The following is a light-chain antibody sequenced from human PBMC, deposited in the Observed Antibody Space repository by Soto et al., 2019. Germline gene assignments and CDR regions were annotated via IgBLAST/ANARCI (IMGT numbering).Light chain of an antibody. V-gene: IGLV3-27*01. CDR2: KDS. CDR1: VLANKF. Sequence: SYELTQPSSVSVSPGQTARITCSGEVLANKFASWFQQKPGQAPVLVIYKDSERPSGIPERFSGSSSGTTVTLTISGAQVDDEADFYCYSATDNLFLFGGGTKLTVL. CDR3: YSATDNLFL. J-gene: IGLJ2*01.